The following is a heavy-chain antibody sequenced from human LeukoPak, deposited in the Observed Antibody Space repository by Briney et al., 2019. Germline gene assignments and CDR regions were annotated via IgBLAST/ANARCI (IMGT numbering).Heavy chain of an antibody. CDR1: GFTSSNYV. J-gene: IGHJ4*02. Sequence: GGSLRLSCAASGFTSSNYVINWVRQAQGKGLEWVSSISSGSTYIYYADLVKGRFTISRDNANSALYLQMSSLRDEETAVYYCARGSSSGLKSYYFDYWGQGTLVTVSS. V-gene: IGHV3-21*01. CDR3: ARGSSSGLKSYYFDY. D-gene: IGHD6-13*01. CDR2: ISSGSTYI.